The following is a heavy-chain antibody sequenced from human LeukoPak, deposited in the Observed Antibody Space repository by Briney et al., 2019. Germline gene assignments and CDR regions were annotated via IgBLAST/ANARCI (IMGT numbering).Heavy chain of an antibody. D-gene: IGHD6-19*01. V-gene: IGHV4-4*07. CDR3: AREAVAGPANWFDP. CDR2: IYTSGST. J-gene: IGHJ5*02. CDR1: GRPISSYY. Sequence: KPSETLSLTCTVSGRPISSYYWSWLRQPAGKGLEWIGRIYTSGSTNYDPSLKSRVTMSVDTSKNQFSLKLSSVTAADTAVYYCAREAVAGPANWFDPWGQGTLVTVSS.